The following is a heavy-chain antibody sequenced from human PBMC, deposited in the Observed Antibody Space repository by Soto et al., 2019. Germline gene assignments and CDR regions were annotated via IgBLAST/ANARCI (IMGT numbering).Heavy chain of an antibody. Sequence: EVQLLESGGGLVQPGGSLRLSCAASGFTFSSYAMSWVRQAPGKGLEWVSAISGSGGSTYYADSVKGRFTISRDNSKNTLYLQMNSLRAEDTAVYYCAKGSRAGLYCSGGSCYSALDYWGQGTLVTVSS. D-gene: IGHD2-15*01. J-gene: IGHJ4*02. CDR3: AKGSRAGLYCSGGSCYSALDY. V-gene: IGHV3-23*01. CDR2: ISGSGGST. CDR1: GFTFSSYA.